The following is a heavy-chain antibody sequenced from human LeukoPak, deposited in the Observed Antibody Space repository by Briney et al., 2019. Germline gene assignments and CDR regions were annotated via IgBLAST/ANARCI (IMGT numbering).Heavy chain of an antibody. J-gene: IGHJ4*02. CDR1: GYPFSAHF. V-gene: IGHV7-4-1*02. CDR2: IDTTTGNP. Sequence: ASVRVSCKASGYPFSAHFLNWVRQAPGQGLEWMGNIDTTTGNPRYAQDSTGRFVFSLDTSVSTAYLQTTSLKADDTAAYYCVRGTPTPGMDYWGQGTQVTVSS. CDR3: VRGTPTPGMDY. D-gene: IGHD3-10*01.